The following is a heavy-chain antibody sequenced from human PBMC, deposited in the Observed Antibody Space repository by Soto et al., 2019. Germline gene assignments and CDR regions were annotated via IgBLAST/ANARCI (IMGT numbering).Heavy chain of an antibody. J-gene: IGHJ4*02. Sequence: GGSLRLSCSASGFTLTSFAIHWVRQAPGKGLEWVAVISENGVNKYSAESVRGRFVISRDNSKNTVELEMNSLRPEDTAIYFCARRLTKTVSALGYWGQGTLVTVSS. CDR1: GFTLTSFA. V-gene: IGHV3-30*09. CDR2: ISENGVNK. CDR3: ARRLTKTVSALGY. D-gene: IGHD2-8*01.